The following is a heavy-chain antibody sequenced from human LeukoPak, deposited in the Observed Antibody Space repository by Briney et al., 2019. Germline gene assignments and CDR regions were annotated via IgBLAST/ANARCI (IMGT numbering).Heavy chain of an antibody. CDR1: GFTFSSYA. Sequence: GGSLGLSCAASGFTFSSYAMSWVRQAPGKGLEWVSAISGSGGSTYYADSVKGRFTISRDNSKNTLYLQMNSLRAEDTAVYYCANQLLWFGESTGLFDYWGQGTLVTVSS. CDR3: ANQLLWFGESTGLFDY. J-gene: IGHJ4*02. D-gene: IGHD3-10*01. CDR2: ISGSGGST. V-gene: IGHV3-23*01.